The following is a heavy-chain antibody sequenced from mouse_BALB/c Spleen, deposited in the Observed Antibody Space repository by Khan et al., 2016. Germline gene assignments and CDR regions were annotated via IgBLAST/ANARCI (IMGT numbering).Heavy chain of an antibody. D-gene: IGHD1-2*01. Sequence: QIQLVQSGPELKKPGETVKISCKASEYTFTNYGMNWVKQAPGKGLKWMGWINTNTGEPTYAEEFKGRFAFSLEASASTAYLQINNLKNEDSATWYGARTAEYPYYAMDYWGQGTSVTVS. V-gene: IGHV9-3*02. CDR2: INTNTGEP. J-gene: IGHJ4*01. CDR3: ARTAEYPYYAMDY. CDR1: EYTFTNYG.